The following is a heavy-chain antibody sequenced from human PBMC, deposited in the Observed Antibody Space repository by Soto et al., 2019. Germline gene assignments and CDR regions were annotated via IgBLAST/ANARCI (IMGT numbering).Heavy chain of an antibody. J-gene: IGHJ4*02. V-gene: IGHV3-33*01. CDR2: IWYDGSNK. CDR3: ARDPSAAKNPRRIFDH. D-gene: IGHD2-2*01. Sequence: AGGSLRLSCAASGFTFSSYGMHWVRQAPGKGLEWVAVIWYDGSNKYYADSVKGRFTISRDNSKNTLYLQMNSLRAEDTAVYYCARDPSAAKNPRRIFDHWGQGTLVTVSS. CDR1: GFTFSSYG.